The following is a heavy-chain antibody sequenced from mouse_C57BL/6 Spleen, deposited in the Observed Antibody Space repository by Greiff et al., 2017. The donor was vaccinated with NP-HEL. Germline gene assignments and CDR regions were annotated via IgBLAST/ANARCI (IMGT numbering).Heavy chain of an antibody. CDR1: GYTFTDYY. Sequence: EVQLQQSGPELVKPGASVKISCKASGYTFTDYYMNWVKQSHGKSLEWIGDINPNNGGTSYNQKFKGKATLTVDKSSSTAYMELRSLTSEDSAVYYCAPGGGYYVSGPGFAYWGQGTLVTVSA. CDR3: APGGGYYVSGPGFAY. CDR2: INPNNGGT. D-gene: IGHD2-3*01. V-gene: IGHV1-26*01. J-gene: IGHJ3*01.